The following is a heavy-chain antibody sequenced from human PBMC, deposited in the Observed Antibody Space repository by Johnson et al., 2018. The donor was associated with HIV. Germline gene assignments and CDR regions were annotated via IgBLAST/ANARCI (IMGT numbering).Heavy chain of an antibody. CDR2: ISSSCITL. Sequence: QVQLVESGGGLINPGGSLRLSCAASGFTFSNAWMSWVRQAPGAGLERVSYISSSCITLYYAVSVKCRITIARDNAKNSLYLQMNSRRAEDTALYYCARDLYYGSGSSVAFDIWGQGTMVTVSS. CDR3: ARDLYYGSGSSVAFDI. CDR1: GFTFSNAW. D-gene: IGHD3-10*01. J-gene: IGHJ3*02. V-gene: IGHV3-11*01.